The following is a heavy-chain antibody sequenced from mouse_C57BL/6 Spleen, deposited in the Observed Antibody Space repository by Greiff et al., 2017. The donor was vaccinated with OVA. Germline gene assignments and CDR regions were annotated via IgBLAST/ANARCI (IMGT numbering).Heavy chain of an antibody. D-gene: IGHD2-3*01. V-gene: IGHV1-50*01. CDR1: GYTFTSYW. Sequence: QVQLQQPGAELVKPGASVKLSCKASGYTFTSYWMQWVKQRPGQGLEWIGEIDPSDSYTNYNQKFKGKATLTVDTSSSTAYMQLSSLTSEVSAVYYCATPYDYWGQGTLVTVSA. J-gene: IGHJ3*01. CDR3: ATPYDY. CDR2: IDPSDSYT.